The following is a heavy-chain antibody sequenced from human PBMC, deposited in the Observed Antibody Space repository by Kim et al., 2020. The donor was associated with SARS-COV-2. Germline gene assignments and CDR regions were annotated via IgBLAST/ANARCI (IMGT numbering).Heavy chain of an antibody. J-gene: IGHJ5*02. V-gene: IGHV5-51*01. D-gene: IGHD5-12*01. Sequence: YSPSFQDQVTISADKSISTAYLQWSSLKAADTAMYYCARRGYDFDWFDPWGQGTLVTVSS. CDR3: ARRGYDFDWFDP.